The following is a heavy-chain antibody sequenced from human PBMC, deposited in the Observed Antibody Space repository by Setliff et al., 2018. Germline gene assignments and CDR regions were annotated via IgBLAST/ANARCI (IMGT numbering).Heavy chain of an antibody. CDR3: ARRGERFFNWFDP. CDR2: IYPGNADT. Sequence: PGESLKISCKGSGYSFSNFWIGWVRQMPGKGLEWMGTIYPGNADTRYSPSFQGRVTMSADKSINTAYLQWSSLKASDTAVYYCARRGERFFNWFDPWGQGTLVTVSS. CDR1: GYSFSNFW. D-gene: IGHD2-21*01. V-gene: IGHV5-51*01. J-gene: IGHJ5*02.